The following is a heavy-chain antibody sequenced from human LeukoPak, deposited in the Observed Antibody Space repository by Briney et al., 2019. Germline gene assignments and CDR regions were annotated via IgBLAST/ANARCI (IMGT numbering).Heavy chain of an antibody. CDR3: ARVGNGHFDY. J-gene: IGHJ4*02. CDR1: GGAISSYY. D-gene: IGHD2-8*01. Sequence: SETLSLTCIVSGGAISSYYWSWIRQPPGKRLEWFGYIYYSGNTNYNPSLKSRVTISIDTSKNQFSLKLSSVTAADTAVYYCARVGNGHFDYWGQGTLVTVPS. CDR2: IYYSGNT. V-gene: IGHV4-59*01.